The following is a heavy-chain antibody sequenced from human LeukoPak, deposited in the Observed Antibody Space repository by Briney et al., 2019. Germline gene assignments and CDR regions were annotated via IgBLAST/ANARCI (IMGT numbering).Heavy chain of an antibody. J-gene: IGHJ4*02. CDR2: IYYSGST. CDR3: ARRGAYCGGDCYTIFDY. V-gene: IGHV4-59*12. CDR1: GGSISSYY. Sequence: SETLSLTCTVSGGSISSYYWSWIRQPPGKGLEWVGYIYYSGSTNYNPSLKSRVTMSVDTSKNQFSLKLSSVTAADTAVYYCARRGAYCGGDCYTIFDYWGQGTLVTVSS. D-gene: IGHD2-21*02.